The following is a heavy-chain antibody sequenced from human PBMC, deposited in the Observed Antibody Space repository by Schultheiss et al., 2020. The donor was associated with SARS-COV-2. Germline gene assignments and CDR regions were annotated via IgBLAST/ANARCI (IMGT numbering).Heavy chain of an antibody. Sequence: GGSLRLSCAASGFTFDDYGMSWVRQAPGKGLEWVSGINWNGGSTGYADSVKGRFTISRDNSKNTLYLQMNSLRAEDTAVYYCAPLSLDSSTVYWGQGTLVTVSS. CDR3: APLSLDSSTVY. CDR1: GFTFDDYG. V-gene: IGHV3-20*04. D-gene: IGHD6-19*01. CDR2: INWNGGST. J-gene: IGHJ4*02.